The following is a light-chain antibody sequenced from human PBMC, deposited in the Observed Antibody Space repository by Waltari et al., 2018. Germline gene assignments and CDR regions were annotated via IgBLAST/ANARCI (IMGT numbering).Light chain of an antibody. CDR3: QQYASSPWT. CDR1: QSVSSSY. V-gene: IGKV3-20*01. CDR2: GTS. J-gene: IGKJ1*01. Sequence: EIVLTQSPGTLSLSPGETATLSCRASQSVSSSYLAWYQQKPGQAPRLLIYGTSSRATGIPDRLGGSGSGTGFTLTISRLEPEDFAVYYCQQYASSPWTFGQGTKVEIK.